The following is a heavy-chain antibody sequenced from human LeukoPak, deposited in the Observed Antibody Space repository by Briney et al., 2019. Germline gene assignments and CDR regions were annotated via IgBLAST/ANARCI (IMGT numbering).Heavy chain of an antibody. CDR2: MNPNSGNT. V-gene: IGHV1-8*01. D-gene: IGHD5-18*01. J-gene: IGHJ6*03. CDR1: GYTFTSYD. Sequence: SVKVSCEASGYTFTSYDINWVRQATGQGLEWMGWMNPNSGNTGYAQKFQGRVTMTRNTSISTAYMELSSLRSEDTAVYYCARVGLGYSYGLAYYCYMDVWGKGTTVTVSS. CDR3: ARVGLGYSYGLAYYCYMDV.